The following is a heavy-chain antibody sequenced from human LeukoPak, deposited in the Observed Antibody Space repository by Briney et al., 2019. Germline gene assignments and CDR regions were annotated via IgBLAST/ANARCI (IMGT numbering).Heavy chain of an antibody. CDR2: IKQDGSEK. CDR3: ARDGAAGLRFNWFDP. CDR1: GFTFSSYW. V-gene: IGHV3-7*01. J-gene: IGHJ5*02. Sequence: GGSLRPSCAASGFTFSSYWMSWVRQAPGKGLEWVANIKQDGSEKYYVDSVKGRFTISRDNAKNSLYLQMNSLRAEDTAVYYCARDGAAGLRFNWFDPWGQGTLVTVSS. D-gene: IGHD5-12*01.